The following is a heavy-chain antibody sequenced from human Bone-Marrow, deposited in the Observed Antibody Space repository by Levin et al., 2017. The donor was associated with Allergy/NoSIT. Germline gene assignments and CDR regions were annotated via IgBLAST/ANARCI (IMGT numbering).Heavy chain of an antibody. CDR3: VRGTSAWMGIDY. CDR2: ISPDGSDR. D-gene: IGHD2-2*01. J-gene: IGHJ4*02. CDR1: GFTLSSYW. V-gene: IGHV3-74*01. Sequence: PGGSLRLSCGASGFTLSSYWVHWVRRGPGKGLECVSRISPDGSDRSYADPVKGRFTVSRDNPKNTVYLEMHSLRDEDTAVYYCVRGTSAWMGIDYWGRGALVTVSS.